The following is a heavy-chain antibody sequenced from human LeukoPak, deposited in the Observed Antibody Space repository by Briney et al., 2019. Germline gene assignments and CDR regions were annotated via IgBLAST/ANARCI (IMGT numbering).Heavy chain of an antibody. D-gene: IGHD6-19*01. CDR3: ARGLRWGSGWLPYYFDY. Sequence: PSETLSLTCTVSGGSISSYYWSWIRQPPGKGLEWIGYIYYSGSTNYNPSLKSRVTISVDTSKNQFSLKLSSVTAADTAVYYCARGLRWGSGWLPYYFDYWGQGTLVTVSS. J-gene: IGHJ4*02. CDR1: GGSISSYY. V-gene: IGHV4-59*12. CDR2: IYYSGST.